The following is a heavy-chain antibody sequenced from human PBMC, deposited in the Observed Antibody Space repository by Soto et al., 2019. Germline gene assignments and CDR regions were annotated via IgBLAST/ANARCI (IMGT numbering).Heavy chain of an antibody. V-gene: IGHV3-23*01. Sequence: GGSLRLSCAASGFTFSSYAMSWVRQAPGKGLEWVSAISGSGGSTYYAESVKGRFTISRDNSKNTLYLQMNSLRAEDTAVYYCAKDQFHYDSSGYYYKGQGTLVTVSS. CDR3: AKDQFHYDSSGYYY. CDR1: GFTFSSYA. D-gene: IGHD3-22*01. J-gene: IGHJ4*02. CDR2: ISGSGGST.